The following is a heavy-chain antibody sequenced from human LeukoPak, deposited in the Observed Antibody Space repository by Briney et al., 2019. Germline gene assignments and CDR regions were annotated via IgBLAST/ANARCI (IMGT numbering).Heavy chain of an antibody. CDR3: ARVGVWQQLTVHDAFDI. J-gene: IGHJ3*02. D-gene: IGHD6-13*01. Sequence: GGSLRLSCAASGISFSAHGMHWVRQAPGKGLEWVAIIRFDGSNIHYADSVKGRFTISRDNSKNTLYLQMNSLRAEDTAVYYCARVGVWQQLTVHDAFDIWGQGTMVTVSS. CDR1: GISFSAHG. CDR2: IRFDGSNI. V-gene: IGHV3-30*02.